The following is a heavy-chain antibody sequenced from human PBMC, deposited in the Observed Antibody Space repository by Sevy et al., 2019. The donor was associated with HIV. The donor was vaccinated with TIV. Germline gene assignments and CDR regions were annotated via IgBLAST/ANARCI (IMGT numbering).Heavy chain of an antibody. CDR3: ARASPPYNYDFDY. D-gene: IGHD3-10*01. CDR2: TYYRSKWYN. Sequence: KQSQTLSRICAISGDSVSSTSVAWYWIRQSPSRGLEWMGRTYYRSKWYNDYAVSVKGRITVNPDTSKNQFSLHLNSVTPEDTAVYYCARASPPYNYDFDYWGQGILVTVSS. CDR1: GDSVSSTSVA. V-gene: IGHV6-1*01. J-gene: IGHJ4*02.